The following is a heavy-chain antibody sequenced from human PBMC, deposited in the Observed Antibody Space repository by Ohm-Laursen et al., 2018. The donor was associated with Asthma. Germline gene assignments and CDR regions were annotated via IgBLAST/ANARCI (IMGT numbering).Heavy chain of an antibody. J-gene: IGHJ6*02. Sequence: SLRLSCAASGFTFDTYAMNWVRQVPGKGREWGSSITFSGEHTYYADSVKGRFTISRDNAKNSLYLQMNSLRTEDTALYYCAKDIASSYDIFDARYYYYGMDVWGQGTTVTVSS. CDR1: GFTFDTYA. CDR2: ITFSGEHT. D-gene: IGHD3-9*01. V-gene: IGHV3-9*01. CDR3: AKDIASSYDIFDARYYYYGMDV.